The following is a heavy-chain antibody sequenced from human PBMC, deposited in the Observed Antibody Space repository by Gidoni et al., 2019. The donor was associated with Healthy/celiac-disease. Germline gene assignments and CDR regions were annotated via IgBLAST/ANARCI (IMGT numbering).Heavy chain of an antibody. V-gene: IGHV4-34*01. CDR2: INHSGST. Sequence: QVQLQPWGAGLLKPSETLSLTCAVYGGSFSGYYWSWIRQPPGKGLEWIGEINHSGSTNYNPSLKSRVTISVDTSKNQFSLKLSSVTAADTAVYYCARTGSRSSPRYWGQGTLVTVSS. CDR3: ARTGSRSSPRY. D-gene: IGHD6-6*01. CDR1: GGSFSGYY. J-gene: IGHJ4*02.